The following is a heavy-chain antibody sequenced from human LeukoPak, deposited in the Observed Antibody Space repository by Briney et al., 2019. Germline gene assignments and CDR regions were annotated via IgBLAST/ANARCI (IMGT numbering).Heavy chain of an antibody. D-gene: IGHD3-3*01. CDR1: GGSFSGYY. Sequence: PSETLSLTCAVYGGSFSGYYRSWIRQPPGKGLEWIGEINHSGSTNYNPSLKSRVTISVDTSKNQFSLKLSSVTAADTAVYYCVREKVLRPWYYYYYGMDVWGQGTTVTVSS. V-gene: IGHV4-34*01. J-gene: IGHJ6*02. CDR3: VREKVLRPWYYYYYGMDV. CDR2: INHSGST.